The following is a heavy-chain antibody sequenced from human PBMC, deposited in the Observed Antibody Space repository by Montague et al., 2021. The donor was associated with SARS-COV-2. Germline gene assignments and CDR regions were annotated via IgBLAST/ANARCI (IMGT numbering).Heavy chain of an antibody. CDR1: GGSITTNF. D-gene: IGHD3-10*01. Sequence: SDTLSLTRTVSGGSITTNFWSWVRQPPGKGLEWVGYAYYTGRSNSSPSLQSRVFISVDTSKNQVSLKLHSVTAADTAIYYCARDTFYYGSETNYVDTFDMWGRGTMVTVSS. V-gene: IGHV4-59*01. CDR3: ARDTFYYGSETNYVDTFDM. CDR2: AYYTGRS. J-gene: IGHJ3*02.